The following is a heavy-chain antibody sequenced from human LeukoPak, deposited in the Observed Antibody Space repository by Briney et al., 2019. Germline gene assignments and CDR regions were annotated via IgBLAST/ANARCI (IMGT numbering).Heavy chain of an antibody. CDR3: AKGGGFSISWYDLDY. CDR2: ISWDGGST. D-gene: IGHD6-13*01. V-gene: IGHV3-43D*03. CDR1: GFTFDDYA. Sequence: PGGSLRLSCAASGFTFDDYAMHWVRQAPGKGLEWVSLISWDGGSTYYADSVKGRFTISRDNSKNSLYLQMNSLRVEDTALYYCAKGGGFSISWYDLDYWGQGTLVTVSS. J-gene: IGHJ4*02.